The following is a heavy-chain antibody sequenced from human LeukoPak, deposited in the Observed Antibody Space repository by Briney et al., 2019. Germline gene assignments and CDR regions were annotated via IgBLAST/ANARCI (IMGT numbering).Heavy chain of an antibody. V-gene: IGHV1-18*01. D-gene: IGHD7-27*01. CDR2: INPYNGKT. Sequence: ASVKVSCKAANYTFTNFDISWVRQAPGQGLEWMGWINPYNGKTNYAEKLQGRVSMTTDTSTGTAYMELRSLRSDDTAVYYCARGLTGMMDSDYWGQGTLFTVSS. J-gene: IGHJ4*02. CDR3: ARGLTGMMDSDY. CDR1: NYTFTNFD.